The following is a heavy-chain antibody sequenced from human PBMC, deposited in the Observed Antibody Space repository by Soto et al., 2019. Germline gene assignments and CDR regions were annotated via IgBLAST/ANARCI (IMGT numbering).Heavy chain of an antibody. D-gene: IGHD6-19*01. V-gene: IGHV3-9*01. CDR1: GFTFDDYA. Sequence: GGSLRLSCAASGFTFDDYAMHWVRQAPGKGLEWVSGISWNSGSIGYADSVKGRFTISRDNAKNSLYLQMNSLRAEDTALYYCAKAGAGPSTYYYYYYMDVWGKGTTVTVSS. CDR3: AKAGAGPSTYYYYYYMDV. J-gene: IGHJ6*03. CDR2: ISWNSGSI.